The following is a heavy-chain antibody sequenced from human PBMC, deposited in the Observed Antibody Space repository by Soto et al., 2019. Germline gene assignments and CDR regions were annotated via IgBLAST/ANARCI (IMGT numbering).Heavy chain of an antibody. CDR3: AREKVSSWTTNYYYYGMDV. CDR2: ISAYNGNT. Sequence: ASVKVSCKASGYTFTSYGMSWVRQAPGQGLEWMGWISAYNGNTNYAQKLQGRVTMTTDTSTSTAYMELRSLRSDDTAVYYCAREKVSSWTTNYYYYGMDVWGQGTPITVSS. J-gene: IGHJ6*02. D-gene: IGHD6-13*01. V-gene: IGHV1-18*04. CDR1: GYTFTSYG.